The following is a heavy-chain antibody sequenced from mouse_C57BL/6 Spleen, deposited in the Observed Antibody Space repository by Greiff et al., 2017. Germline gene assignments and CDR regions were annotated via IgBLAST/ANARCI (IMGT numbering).Heavy chain of an antibody. CDR3: TIDYDGYFDY. J-gene: IGHJ2*01. Sequence: VQLQQSGAELVRPGASVTLSCKASGYTFTDYEMHWVKQTPVHGLEWIGAIDPETGGTAYNQKFKGKAILTADKSSSTAYMELRSLTSEDSAVYYCTIDYDGYFDYWGQGTTLTVSS. D-gene: IGHD2-4*01. CDR2: IDPETGGT. CDR1: GYTFTDYE. V-gene: IGHV1-15*01.